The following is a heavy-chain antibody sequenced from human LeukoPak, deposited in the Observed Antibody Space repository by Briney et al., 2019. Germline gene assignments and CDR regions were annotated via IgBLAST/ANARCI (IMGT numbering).Heavy chain of an antibody. V-gene: IGHV4-34*01. D-gene: IGHD2-15*01. CDR1: GGSFSGYY. CDR3: ARVGGYCSGGSCGGYYFDY. J-gene: IGHJ4*02. Sequence: SETLSLTCAVYGGSFSGYYWSWIRQPPGKGLEWIGEINHSGSTNYNPSLKSRVTISVDTSKNQFSLKLSSVTAADTAVYYCARVGGYCSGGSCGGYYFDYWGQGTLVTVSS. CDR2: INHSGST.